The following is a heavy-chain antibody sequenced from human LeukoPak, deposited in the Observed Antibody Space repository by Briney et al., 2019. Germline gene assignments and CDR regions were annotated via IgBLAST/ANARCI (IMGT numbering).Heavy chain of an antibody. V-gene: IGHV1-2*06. CDR3: AREGNGFWSGYYTIDY. CDR2: INPNSGGT. J-gene: IGHJ4*02. Sequence: ASVKVSCKASGYSFTGYYIHWVRQAPGQGREWMGRINPNSGGTNYAQKFQGRVTMTRDTSISTAYMELSSLRSDDTAVFYCAREGNGFWSGYYTIDYWGQGTLVTVSS. D-gene: IGHD3-3*01. CDR1: GYSFTGYY.